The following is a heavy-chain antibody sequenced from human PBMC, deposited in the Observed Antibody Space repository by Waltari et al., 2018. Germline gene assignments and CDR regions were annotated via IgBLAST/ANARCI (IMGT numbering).Heavy chain of an antibody. CDR2: IYHSGST. Sequence: QVQLQESGPGLGKPSETLSLTCAVSGYPISSGYYWGWIRQPPGKGLEWIGSIYHSGSTFYNPSLKSRVTISVETSRNRFSLRLRSVTVADTALYYCARGGFDSNRYFDLWGRGTLVTVSS. CDR3: ARGGFDSNRYFDL. D-gene: IGHD3-22*01. J-gene: IGHJ2*01. CDR1: GYPISSGYY. V-gene: IGHV4-38-2*01.